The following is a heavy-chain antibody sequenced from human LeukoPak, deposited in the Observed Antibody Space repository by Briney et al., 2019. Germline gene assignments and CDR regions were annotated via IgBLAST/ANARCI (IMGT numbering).Heavy chain of an antibody. CDR2: IYDSGST. D-gene: IGHD3-22*01. CDR3: AREQHPYYDSSGYSFFDY. CDR1: GGSIWSSYYY. J-gene: IGHJ4*02. Sequence: SETLSLTCTVSGGSIWSSYYYWGWIRQPPGKGLEWIGSIYDSGSTYYNPSLKSRVTISVDTSKNQFSLKLNSVTAADTAVYYCAREQHPYYDSSGYSFFDYWGQGTLVTVSS. V-gene: IGHV4-39*02.